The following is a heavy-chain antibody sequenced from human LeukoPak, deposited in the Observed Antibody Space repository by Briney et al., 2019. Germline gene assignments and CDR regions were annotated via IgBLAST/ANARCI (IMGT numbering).Heavy chain of an antibody. D-gene: IGHD4-17*01. Sequence: GGSLRLSCAASGFTFSNAWMSWVRQAPGKGLEWVGRIKSKTDGGTTDYAAPVKGRFTISRDDSKNTLYLQMNSLKTEDTAVYYCTTDSPSTVTTLLYYYYYYGMDVWGQGTTVTVSS. V-gene: IGHV3-15*01. CDR2: IKSKTDGGTT. CDR1: GFTFSNAW. J-gene: IGHJ6*02. CDR3: TTDSPSTVTTLLYYYYYYGMDV.